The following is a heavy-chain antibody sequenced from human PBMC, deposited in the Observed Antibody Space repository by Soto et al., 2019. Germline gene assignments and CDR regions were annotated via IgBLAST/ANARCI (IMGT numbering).Heavy chain of an antibody. CDR3: ASWDYYYGMDV. D-gene: IGHD3-16*01. V-gene: IGHV4-39*01. Sequence: SETLSLTCTVSGGSISSSSYYWGWIRQPPGKGLEWIGSIYYSGSTYYNPSLKSRVTISVDTSKNQFSLKLSSVTAADTAVYYCASWDYYYGMDVWGQGTTVTVS. CDR2: IYYSGST. J-gene: IGHJ6*02. CDR1: GGSISSSSYY.